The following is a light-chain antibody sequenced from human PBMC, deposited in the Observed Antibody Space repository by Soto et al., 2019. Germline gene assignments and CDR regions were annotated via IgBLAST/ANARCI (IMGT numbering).Light chain of an antibody. Sequence: DIQMTRSPSSLSASIGERVIITCRASETISRYLNWYQSKPGKAPRLLSSAASSLQSGVPSRFRGSGSGTEFTLTISSLKPEDFATYYCLQHNSYLFTFGQGTRLEIK. J-gene: IGKJ5*01. CDR2: AAS. CDR1: ETISRY. CDR3: LQHNSYLFT. V-gene: IGKV1-17*01.